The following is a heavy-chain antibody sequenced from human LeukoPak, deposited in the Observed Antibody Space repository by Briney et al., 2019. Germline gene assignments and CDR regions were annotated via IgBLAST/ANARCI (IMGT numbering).Heavy chain of an antibody. CDR1: GYTFTGYY. CDR2: INPNSCGT. J-gene: IGHJ5*02. D-gene: IGHD2-15*01. CDR3: AREGRYCSGGSCYGRRLDP. Sequence: ASVKLSCKASGYTFTGYYMHWVRQAPGQGLEWMGWINPNSCGTNYAQKFQGRVTMTRDTSISTAYMELSRLRSDDTAVYYCAREGRYCSGGSCYGRRLDPWGQGTLVTVSS. V-gene: IGHV1-2*02.